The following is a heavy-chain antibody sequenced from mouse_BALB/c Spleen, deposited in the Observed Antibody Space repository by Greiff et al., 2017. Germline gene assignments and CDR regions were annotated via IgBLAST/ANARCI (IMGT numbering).Heavy chain of an antibody. Sequence: QVQLKESGPGLVAPSPTLSISCTVSGFSLTSYGVHWVRQPPGKGLEWLGVIWAGGSTNYNSALMSRLSNSKDNSKSQVFLKMNSLQTDDTAMYYCARVYGYGMDYWGQGTSVTVSS. CDR3: ARVYGYGMDY. J-gene: IGHJ4*01. D-gene: IGHD1-1*01. CDR1: GFSLTSYG. CDR2: IWAGGST. V-gene: IGHV2-9*02.